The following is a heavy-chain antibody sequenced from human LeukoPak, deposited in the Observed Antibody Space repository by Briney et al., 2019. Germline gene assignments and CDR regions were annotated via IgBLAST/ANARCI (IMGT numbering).Heavy chain of an antibody. CDR3: ARSGWILEFYDSSGFDY. CDR1: GGSIGRSSYY. J-gene: IGHJ4*02. V-gene: IGHV4-39*07. Sequence: SETLSLTCTVSGGSIGRSSYYWGWIRQPPGKGLEWIGSIYHSGSTYYNPSLKSRVTISVDTSKNQFSLKLSSVTAADTAVYYCARSGWILEFYDSSGFDYWGQGTLVTVSS. CDR2: IYHSGST. D-gene: IGHD3-22*01.